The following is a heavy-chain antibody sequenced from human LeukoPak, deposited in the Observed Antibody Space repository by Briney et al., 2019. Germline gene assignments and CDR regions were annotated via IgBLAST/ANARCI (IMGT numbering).Heavy chain of an antibody. Sequence: SETLSLTCTVSGGSISSGDYYWSWIRQHPGKGLEWIGYIYYSGSTYYNPSLKSRVTISVDTSKNQFSLKLSSVTAADTAVYYCATTRPHSSSWFGYWGQGTLVTVSS. V-gene: IGHV4-31*03. D-gene: IGHD6-13*01. CDR2: IYYSGST. CDR3: ATTRPHSSSWFGY. J-gene: IGHJ4*02. CDR1: GGSISSGDYY.